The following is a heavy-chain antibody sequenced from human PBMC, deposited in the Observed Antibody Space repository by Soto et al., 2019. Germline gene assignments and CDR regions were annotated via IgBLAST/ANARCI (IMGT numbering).Heavy chain of an antibody. D-gene: IGHD3-10*01. CDR3: ARHPAYYYGSGSYSYFDY. CDR1: GYSFTTSW. J-gene: IGHJ4*02. CDR2: IDPSDSYT. Sequence: GESLKISCKGSGYSFTTSWIGWVRQMPGKGLEWMGRIDPSDSYTNYSPSFQGHVTISADKSISTAYLQWSSLKASDTAMYYCARHPAYYYGSGSYSYFDYWGQGTLVTVSS. V-gene: IGHV5-10-1*01.